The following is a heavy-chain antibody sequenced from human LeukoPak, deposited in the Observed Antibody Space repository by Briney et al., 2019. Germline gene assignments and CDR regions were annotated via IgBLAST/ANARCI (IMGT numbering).Heavy chain of an antibody. V-gene: IGHV4-59*12. D-gene: IGHD6-19*01. CDR1: GGSISSYY. J-gene: IGHJ4*02. Sequence: PSETLSLTCTVSGGSISSYYWTWIRQPPGKGLEWIGYIYYSGSTNYNPSLKSRVTISVDTSNNQFSLKLSSVTAADTAIYYCARQDSSGWNYFDYWGQGTLVTVSS. CDR2: IYYSGST. CDR3: ARQDSSGWNYFDY.